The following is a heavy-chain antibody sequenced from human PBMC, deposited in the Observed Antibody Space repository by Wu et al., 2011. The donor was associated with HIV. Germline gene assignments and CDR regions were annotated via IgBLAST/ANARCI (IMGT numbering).Heavy chain of an antibody. CDR2: ISAYNGNT. Sequence: QVQLVQSGTEVKKPGASVKVSCKASGCSFTSYGISWVRQAPRQGLEWMGWISAYNGNTYSVQKFQGRVYLKLSSLRSEDTAVYFCARGPRDMLTGFSSQFHMDVWGQGTTVTVSS. J-gene: IGHJ6*02. CDR3: ARGPRDMLTGFSSQFHMDV. D-gene: IGHD3-9*01. CDR1: GCSFTSYG. V-gene: IGHV1-18*01.